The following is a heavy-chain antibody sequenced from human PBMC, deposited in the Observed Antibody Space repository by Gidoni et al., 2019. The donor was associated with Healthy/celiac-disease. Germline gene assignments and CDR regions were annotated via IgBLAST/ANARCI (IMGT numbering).Heavy chain of an antibody. D-gene: IGHD6-13*01. CDR2: TYHSGST. V-gene: IGHV4-38-2*01. CDR1: GTSISSRYY. CDR3: ASRSSSWYWFDP. Sequence: QVQLQESGPGLVKPSETLSLTCAVSGTSISSRYYWGWIRQPPGKGLEGIGSTYHSGSTYYNPSLKSRVTISVDTSKNQFSLKLSSVTAADTAVYYCASRSSSWYWFDPWGQGTLVTVSS. J-gene: IGHJ5*02.